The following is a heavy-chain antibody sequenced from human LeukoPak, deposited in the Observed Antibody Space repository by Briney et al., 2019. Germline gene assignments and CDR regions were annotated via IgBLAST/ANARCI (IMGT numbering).Heavy chain of an antibody. V-gene: IGHV4-39*01. CDR3: ARRPRGGWFDP. CDR2: IYYSGST. Sequence: SETLSLTCTVSGASISSSSYYWGWIRQPPGKGLEWIGNIYYSGSTYFNPSLKSRVTISVDTSKNQFSLKLRFVTAADTAVYYCARRPRGGWFDPWGQGTLVTVSS. J-gene: IGHJ5*02. D-gene: IGHD3-3*01. CDR1: GASISSSSYY.